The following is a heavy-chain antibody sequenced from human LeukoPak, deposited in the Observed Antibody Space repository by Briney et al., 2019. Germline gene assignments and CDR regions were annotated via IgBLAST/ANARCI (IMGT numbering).Heavy chain of an antibody. Sequence: ASVKVSCKAPGYTFTSYYMHWVRQATGQGLEWMGIINPSGGSTTYAQKFQGRVTMTRDTSTSTVYMELSSLRSEDTAVYYCARDMRVLGSSWYETGHWGQGTLVTVSS. D-gene: IGHD6-13*01. J-gene: IGHJ4*02. V-gene: IGHV1-46*01. CDR1: GYTFTSYY. CDR3: ARDMRVLGSSWYETGH. CDR2: INPSGGST.